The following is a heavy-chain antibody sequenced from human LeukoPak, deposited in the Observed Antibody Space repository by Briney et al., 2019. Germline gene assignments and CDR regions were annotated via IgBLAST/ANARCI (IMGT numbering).Heavy chain of an antibody. CDR1: GFTFSSYS. CDR2: IYHSGST. J-gene: IGHJ4*02. V-gene: IGHV4-38-2*01. D-gene: IGHD3-22*01. Sequence: PGGSLRLSCAASGFTFSSYSMNWVRQAPGKGLEWIGSIYHSGSTYYNPSLKSRVTISVDTSKNQFSLKLSSVTAADTAVYYCATQKDYYDSSGFDYWGQGTLVTVSS. CDR3: ATQKDYYDSSGFDY.